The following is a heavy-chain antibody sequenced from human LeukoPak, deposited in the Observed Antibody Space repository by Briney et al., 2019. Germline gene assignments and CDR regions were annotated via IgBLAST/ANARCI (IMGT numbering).Heavy chain of an antibody. J-gene: IGHJ4*02. CDR3: ASDFFDGSGHYHDAY. V-gene: IGHV3-21*01. CDR2: ISGRSDPI. CDR1: GFTFSSYT. D-gene: IGHD6-19*01. Sequence: GGSLRLSCVASGFTFSSYTMNWVRQTPGKGLEWVSAISGRSDPIHYADSVRGRFTISRDNAKNSLYLQMSSLTADDTAMYYCASDFFDGSGHYHDAYWGQGTLVTVSS.